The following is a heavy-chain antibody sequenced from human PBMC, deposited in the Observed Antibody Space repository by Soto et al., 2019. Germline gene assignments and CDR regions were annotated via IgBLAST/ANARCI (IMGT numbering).Heavy chain of an antibody. Sequence: PSETLSLTCTVSGGSISSGGYSWSWIRQPPGKGLEWIGYIYHSGRTYYNPSLKSRVTISVDRSKNQFSLTVSSVTAADTAVYYCARVPVVWDQGTTVTVSS. CDR3: ARVPVV. J-gene: IGHJ6*02. CDR1: GGSISSGGYS. CDR2: IYHSGRT. V-gene: IGHV4-30-2*01.